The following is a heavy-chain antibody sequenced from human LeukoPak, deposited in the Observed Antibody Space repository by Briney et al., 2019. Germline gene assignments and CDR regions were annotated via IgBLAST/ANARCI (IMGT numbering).Heavy chain of an antibody. J-gene: IGHJ5*02. CDR1: GGSISSYY. D-gene: IGHD3-10*01. V-gene: IGHV4-59*01. Sequence: PSETLSLTCTVSGGSISSYYWSWIRQPPGKGLEWIGYIYYSGSTNYNPSLKSRVTISVDTSKNQFSLKLSSVTAADTAVYYCARDLSMVRGRTFDPWGQGTLVTVSS. CDR3: ARDLSMVRGRTFDP. CDR2: IYYSGST.